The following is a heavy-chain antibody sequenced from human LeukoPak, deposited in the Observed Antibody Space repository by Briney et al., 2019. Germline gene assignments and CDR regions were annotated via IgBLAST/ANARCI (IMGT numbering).Heavy chain of an antibody. CDR2: IYYSGST. CDR3: ARDSLTSYYYDSSGHWFDP. D-gene: IGHD3-22*01. J-gene: IGHJ5*02. CDR1: GGSVSSGSYY. V-gene: IGHV4-61*01. Sequence: PSETLSLTCTVSGGSVSSGSYYWSWIRQPPGKGLEWIGYIYYSGSTNYNPPLKSRVTISVDTSKNQFSLKLSSVTAADTAVYYCARDSLTSYYYDSSGHWFDPWGQGTLVTVSS.